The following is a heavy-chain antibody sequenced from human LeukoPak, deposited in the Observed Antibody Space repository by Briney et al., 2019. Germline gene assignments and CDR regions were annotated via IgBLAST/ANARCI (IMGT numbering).Heavy chain of an antibody. Sequence: GGPLRLSCAASGFTVTSNYMSWVRQPPGKGLEWVSVIYSGTNTYYADSVKGRFTISRDNSKNTLYLQMNSLRVEDTAVYYCARESSGSYFFYWGQGTLVTVSS. CDR2: IYSGTNT. V-gene: IGHV3-66*01. D-gene: IGHD1-26*01. CDR1: GFTVTSNY. CDR3: ARESSGSYFFY. J-gene: IGHJ4*02.